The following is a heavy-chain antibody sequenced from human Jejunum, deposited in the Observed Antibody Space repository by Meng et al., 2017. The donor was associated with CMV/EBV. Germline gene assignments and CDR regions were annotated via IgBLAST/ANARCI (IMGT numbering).Heavy chain of an antibody. CDR3: GREVPGGAVALDY. J-gene: IGHJ4*02. D-gene: IGHD3-3*02. Sequence: SEFSFRNYWMSWGRQAPGKGLEWVANMNQDGSNKFYLDSVKGRFTISRDNTKNSLYLQMNSLRAEDTAVYYCGREVPGGAVALDYWGQGALVTVSS. V-gene: IGHV3-7*01. CDR2: MNQDGSNK. CDR1: EFSFRNYW.